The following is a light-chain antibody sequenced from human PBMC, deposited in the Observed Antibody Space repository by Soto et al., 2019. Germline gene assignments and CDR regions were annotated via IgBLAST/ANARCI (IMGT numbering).Light chain of an antibody. CDR3: QQYNSYSEA. CDR2: KAS. Sequence: DIQMTQSPSTLSGSVGDRVTITCRASQTISSWLAWYQQKPGKAPKLLIYKASTLKSGVPSRFSGSGSGTEFTLTISSLQTDDFAIYYCQQYNSYSEAFGQGTKV. CDR1: QTISSW. V-gene: IGKV1-5*03. J-gene: IGKJ1*01.